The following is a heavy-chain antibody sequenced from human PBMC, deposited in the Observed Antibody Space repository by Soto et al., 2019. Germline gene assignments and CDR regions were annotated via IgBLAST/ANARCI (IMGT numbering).Heavy chain of an antibody. CDR2: ISGSGGST. D-gene: IGHD3-10*01. V-gene: IGHV3-23*01. J-gene: IGHJ6*03. CDR3: AKDPGLWFGELLRPYYYYYYYMDV. Sequence: GGSLRLSCAASGFTFSSYAMSWVRQAPGKGLEWVSAISGSGGSTYYADSVKGRFTISRDNSKNTLYLQMNSLRAEDTAVYYCAKDPGLWFGELLRPYYYYYYYMDVWGKGTTVTVSS. CDR1: GFTFSSYA.